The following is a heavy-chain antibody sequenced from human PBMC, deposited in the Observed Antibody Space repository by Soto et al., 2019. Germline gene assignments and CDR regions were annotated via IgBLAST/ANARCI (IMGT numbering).Heavy chain of an antibody. J-gene: IGHJ4*02. CDR1: GYTFTGYY. D-gene: IGHD3-10*01. Sequence: SSVKVSCKASGYTFTGYYMHWVRQAPGQGLEWMGWINPNSGGTNYAQKFQGRVTMTRDTSISTAYMELSRLRSDDTAVYYCARVKWFGEPLDYWGQGTLVTVSS. V-gene: IGHV1-2*02. CDR2: INPNSGGT. CDR3: ARVKWFGEPLDY.